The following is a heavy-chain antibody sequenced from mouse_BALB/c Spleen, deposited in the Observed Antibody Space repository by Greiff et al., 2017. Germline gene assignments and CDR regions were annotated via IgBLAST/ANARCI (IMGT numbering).Heavy chain of an antibody. D-gene: IGHD1-3*01. CDR3: ARTGSGYYYAMDY. V-gene: IGHV1-5*01. J-gene: IGHJ4*01. Sequence: EVQLQQSGTVLARPGASVKMSCKASGYTFTSYWMHWVKQRPGQGLEWIGAIYPGNSDTSYNQKFKGKAKLTAVTSTSTAYMELSSLTSEDSAVYYCARTGSGYYYAMDYWGQGTSVTVSS. CDR1: GYTFTSYW. CDR2: IYPGNSDT.